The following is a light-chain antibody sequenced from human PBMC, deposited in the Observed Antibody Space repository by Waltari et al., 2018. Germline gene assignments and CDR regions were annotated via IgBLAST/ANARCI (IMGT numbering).Light chain of an antibody. CDR2: ENT. CDR1: TSNTGNNY. V-gene: IGLV1-51*02. CDR3: GTWDSSLSGAV. Sequence: QSVLTQPPSVSAAPGQRVTISCSGGTSNTGNNYVSWSRQFPGTAPKLLIYENTERPSGIPGRFSGSKSGTSATLDITGLQAGDEADYYCGTWDSSLSGAVFGGGTHLTVL. J-gene: IGLJ7*01.